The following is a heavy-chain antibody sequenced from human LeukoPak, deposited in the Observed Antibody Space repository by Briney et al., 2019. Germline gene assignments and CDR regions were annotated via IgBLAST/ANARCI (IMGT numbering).Heavy chain of an antibody. V-gene: IGHV1-69*01. D-gene: IGHD2-2*01. CDR2: IIPIFGTA. Sequence: GGSLRLSCAASGFTFSSYAISWVRQAPGQGLEWMGGIIPIFGTANYAQKFQGRVTITADESTSTAYMELSSLRSEDTAVYYCAGTIVVVPAAMPGLSNWFDPWGQGTLVTVSS. CDR3: AGTIVVVPAAMPGLSNWFDP. CDR1: GFTFSSYA. J-gene: IGHJ5*02.